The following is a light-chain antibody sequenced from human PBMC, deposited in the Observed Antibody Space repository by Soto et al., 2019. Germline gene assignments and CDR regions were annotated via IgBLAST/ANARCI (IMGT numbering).Light chain of an antibody. CDR1: QSISSW. CDR3: KHYISFGT. V-gene: IGKV1-5*01. CDR2: DAS. J-gene: IGKJ1*01. Sequence: DIQMTQSPSTLSASVGDRVTITCRASQSISSWLAWYQQKPGKAPKLLIYDASYLERGVPSRFSGRGSGKEFTLPISILQPDDLAIYFCKHYISFGTFAQGTKVDIK.